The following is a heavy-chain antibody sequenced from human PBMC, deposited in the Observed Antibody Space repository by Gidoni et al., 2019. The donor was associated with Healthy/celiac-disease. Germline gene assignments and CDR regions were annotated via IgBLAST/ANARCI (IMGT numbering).Heavy chain of an antibody. CDR2: IYDSGST. CDR3: ARGGGVAAAGTEFWGKGTYYYGMDV. D-gene: IGHD6-13*01. CDR1: GGSISSYY. V-gene: IGHV4-59*01. J-gene: IGHJ6*02. Sequence: QVQLQESGPGLVKPSETLSLTCTVSGGSISSYYWSWLRQPPGKGLEWIGYIYDSGSTNYNPSLKSRVTISVDTSKNQFSLKLSSVTAADTAVYYCARGGGVAAAGTEFWGKGTYYYGMDVWGQGTTVTVSS.